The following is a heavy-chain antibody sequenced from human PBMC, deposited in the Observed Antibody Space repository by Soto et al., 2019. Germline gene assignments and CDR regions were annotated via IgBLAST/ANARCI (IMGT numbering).Heavy chain of an antibody. CDR2: ISGSGGST. J-gene: IGHJ4*02. CDR3: AKGSDSMVRGVPSDY. CDR1: GITCSCCA. V-gene: IGHV3-23*01. Sequence: GGSLRLCRAASGITCSCCAMSWDRQATGKGLEWVSAISGSGGSTYYADSVKGRFTISRDNSKNTLYLQMNSLRAEDTAVYYCAKGSDSMVRGVPSDYWGQGTLVTVSS. D-gene: IGHD3-10*01.